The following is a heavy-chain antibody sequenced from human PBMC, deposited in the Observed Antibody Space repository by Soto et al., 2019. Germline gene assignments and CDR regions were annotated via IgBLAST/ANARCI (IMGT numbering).Heavy chain of an antibody. D-gene: IGHD2-21*02. CDR2: INPSGGST. V-gene: IGHV1-46*01. CDR3: ARDPRIVVVTAKASSYYYGMDV. Sequence: GASVKVSCKASGYTFTSYYMHWVRQAPGQGLEWVGIINPSGGSTSYAQKFQGRVTMTRDTSTSTVYMELSSLRSEDTAVYYCARDPRIVVVTAKASSYYYGMDVWGQGTTVTVSS. J-gene: IGHJ6*02. CDR1: GYTFTSYY.